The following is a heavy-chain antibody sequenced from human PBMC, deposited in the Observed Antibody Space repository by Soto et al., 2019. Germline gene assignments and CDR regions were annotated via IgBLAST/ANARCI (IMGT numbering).Heavy chain of an antibody. V-gene: IGHV1-46*01. CDR1: GYNFPSSY. Sequence: GSLLVTCKASGYNFPSSYMHWVRQDPGQGLEWMRIIDPSGGSTSYAQKFQGRVTMTRDTSTSTVYMELSSLRSEDTAVYYCASTGYSSCWQNWFDPWGQGTLVTASS. CDR2: IDPSGGST. CDR3: ASTGYSSCWQNWFDP. D-gene: IGHD6-13*01. J-gene: IGHJ5*02.